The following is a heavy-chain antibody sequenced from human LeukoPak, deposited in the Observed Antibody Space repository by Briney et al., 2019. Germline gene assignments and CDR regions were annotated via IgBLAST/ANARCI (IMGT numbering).Heavy chain of an antibody. CDR3: AKGGYYYDTPELDY. CDR2: ISGSGGST. Sequence: GGSLRLSCAASGFTFSSYSMNWVRQAPGKGLEWVSAISGSGGSTYYADSVKGRFTISRDNSKNTLYLQMNSLRAEDTAVYYCAKGGYYYDTPELDYWGQGTLVTVSS. CDR1: GFTFSSYS. J-gene: IGHJ4*02. D-gene: IGHD3-22*01. V-gene: IGHV3-23*01.